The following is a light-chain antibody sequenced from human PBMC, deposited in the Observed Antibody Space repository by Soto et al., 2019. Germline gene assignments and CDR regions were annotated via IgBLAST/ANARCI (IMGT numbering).Light chain of an antibody. J-gene: IGKJ4*01. CDR1: QSVSSH. CDR3: QQYGNSPPLT. Sequence: EIVLTQSPGTLSLSTGERATLSCRASQSVSSHLAWYQQRPGQAPRLLIYGASSRATGIPDRFSGSGSGTDFTLTISRLEPEDFALYYCQQYGNSPPLTFGGGTKVEIK. CDR2: GAS. V-gene: IGKV3-20*01.